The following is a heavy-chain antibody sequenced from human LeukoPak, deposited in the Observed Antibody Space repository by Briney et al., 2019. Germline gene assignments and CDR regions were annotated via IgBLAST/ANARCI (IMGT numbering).Heavy chain of an antibody. D-gene: IGHD3-3*01. Sequence: SETLSFTCAVYGGSFSGYYWSWLRQPPGKGLGRMGEITDSGGTNYNPSLKSRVTISVDTSKNQFSLKLSSVTAADTAVYYCARHDEDDFWSGYAVNWFDPWGQGTLVTVSS. CDR1: GGSFSGYY. J-gene: IGHJ5*02. CDR2: ITDSGGT. CDR3: ARHDEDDFWSGYAVNWFDP. V-gene: IGHV4-34*01.